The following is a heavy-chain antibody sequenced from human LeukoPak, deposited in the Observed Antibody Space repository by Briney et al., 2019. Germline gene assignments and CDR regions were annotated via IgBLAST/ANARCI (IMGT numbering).Heavy chain of an antibody. CDR2: IYYSGST. CDR1: GGSISSYY. J-gene: IGHJ5*02. D-gene: IGHD6-13*01. CDR3: ARNPHSSSWSRGSWFDP. Sequence: PSETLSLTCTVSGGSISSYYWSWIRQPPGKGLEWIGYIYYSGSTNYNPSLKSRVTISVDTSKNQFSLKLSSVTAADTAVYYCARNPHSSSWSRGSWFDPWGQGTLVTVSS. V-gene: IGHV4-59*01.